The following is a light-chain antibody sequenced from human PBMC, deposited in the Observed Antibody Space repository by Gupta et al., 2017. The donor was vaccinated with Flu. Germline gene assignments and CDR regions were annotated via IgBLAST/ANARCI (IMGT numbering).Light chain of an antibody. CDR2: DAS. J-gene: IGKJ4*01. CDR3: QQYYDWPPLT. CDR1: QSVSTK. Sequence: GTLSVSPVERVILSCRASQSVSTKVAWYQQKPGQAPRLLIYDASTRATGIPARFTGSGSGTEFTLLISSLQSEDFALYYCQQYYDWPPLTFGGGTKVDVK. V-gene: IGKV3-15*01.